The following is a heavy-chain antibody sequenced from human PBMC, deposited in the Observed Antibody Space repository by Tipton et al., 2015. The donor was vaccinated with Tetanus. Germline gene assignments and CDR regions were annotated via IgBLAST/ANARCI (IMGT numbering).Heavy chain of an antibody. CDR3: ARLSGMTTVISQVDY. CDR2: IHYTGNY. CDR1: GGSISSGSYY. J-gene: IGHJ4*02. Sequence: TLSLTCTVSGGSISSGSYYWGWIRQTPGKGLEWIGNIHYTGNYYCNPSLKSRATISMDSSRNQFSLKLSFVTASDTAVYYCARLSGMTTVISQVDYWGQGTLVTVSS. V-gene: IGHV4-39*01. D-gene: IGHD4-17*01.